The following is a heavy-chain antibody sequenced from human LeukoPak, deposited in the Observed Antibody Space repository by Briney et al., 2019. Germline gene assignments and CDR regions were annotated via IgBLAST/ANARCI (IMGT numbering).Heavy chain of an antibody. D-gene: IGHD3-3*01. CDR3: ARVARRITIFGVVIIEGFDY. CDR1: GYTFTSYD. Sequence: GASVNVSCKASGYTFTSYDINWVRQATGQGLEWMGWMNPNSGNTGYAQKFRGRVTMTRNTSISTAYMELSSLRSEDTAVYYCARVARRITIFGVVIIEGFDYWGQGALVTVSS. V-gene: IGHV1-8*01. J-gene: IGHJ4*02. CDR2: MNPNSGNT.